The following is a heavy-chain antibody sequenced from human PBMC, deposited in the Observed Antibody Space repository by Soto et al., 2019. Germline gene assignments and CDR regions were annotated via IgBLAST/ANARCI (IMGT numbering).Heavy chain of an antibody. Sequence: GGSLRLSCAASGFTFSSYAMSWVRQAPGKGLEWVSAISGSGGSTYYAGSVKGRFTISRDNSKNTLYLQMNSLRAEDTAVYYCAKAHLFYSNYFPFDYWGQGTLVTVSS. D-gene: IGHD4-4*01. V-gene: IGHV3-23*01. CDR3: AKAHLFYSNYFPFDY. CDR1: GFTFSSYA. CDR2: ISGSGGST. J-gene: IGHJ4*02.